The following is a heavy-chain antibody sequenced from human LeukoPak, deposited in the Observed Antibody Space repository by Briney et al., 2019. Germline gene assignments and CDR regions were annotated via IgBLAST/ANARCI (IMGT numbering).Heavy chain of an antibody. CDR1: GYRFTSYW. CDR3: ARHVSIVATTPYYYYMDV. J-gene: IGHJ6*03. Sequence: GESLQISCQGSGYRFTSYWIGWVRQMPGKGLEWMGIIYPGDSDTRYSPSFQGQVTISADKSISTAYLQWSSLKASDTAMYYCARHVSIVATTPYYYYMDVWGKGTTVTVSS. D-gene: IGHD5-12*01. V-gene: IGHV5-51*01. CDR2: IYPGDSDT.